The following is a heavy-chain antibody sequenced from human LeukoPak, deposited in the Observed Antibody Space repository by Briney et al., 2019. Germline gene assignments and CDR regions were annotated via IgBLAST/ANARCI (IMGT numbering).Heavy chain of an antibody. J-gene: IGHJ6*03. D-gene: IGHD3-16*01. V-gene: IGHV3-21*01. CDR3: AREGHESWGLYGDYYYYYMDV. CDR2: ISSSSSYI. Sequence: GGSLRLSCAASGFTFSSYSMNWVRQAPGKGLEWVSSISSSSSYIYYADSVKGRFTISRDNAKNSLFLQMNSLRAEDTAVYYCAREGHESWGLYGDYYYYYMDVWGKGTTVTVSS. CDR1: GFTFSSYS.